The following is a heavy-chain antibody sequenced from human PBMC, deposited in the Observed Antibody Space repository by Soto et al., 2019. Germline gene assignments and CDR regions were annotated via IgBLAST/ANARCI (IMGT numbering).Heavy chain of an antibody. J-gene: IGHJ4*02. CDR2: MNAGVGNT. Sequence: ASVKVSCKASGYTFTDYALHWVRQAPGQRLEWMGWMNAGVGNTMYSQKFQGRITITRDTSTSTAYMELRSLRSEDTAVYYCARDGVSSSGWPSDYWGQGTLVTVSS. V-gene: IGHV1-3*01. D-gene: IGHD6-19*01. CDR1: GYTFTDYA. CDR3: ARDGVSSSGWPSDY.